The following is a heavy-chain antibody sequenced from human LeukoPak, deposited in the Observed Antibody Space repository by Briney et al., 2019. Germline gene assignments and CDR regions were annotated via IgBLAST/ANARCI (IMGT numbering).Heavy chain of an antibody. V-gene: IGHV1-2*02. J-gene: IGHJ4*02. Sequence: ASVKVSCKASGYTFSAYYMHWVRQAPGQGLEWLGWINPNSGVTNYAQKFQGRVTMTRDTSISTAYMELSRLTSDDTAVYFCARTRGADNWGQGTLVTVSS. D-gene: IGHD1-26*01. CDR2: INPNSGVT. CDR3: ARTRGADN. CDR1: GYTFSAYY.